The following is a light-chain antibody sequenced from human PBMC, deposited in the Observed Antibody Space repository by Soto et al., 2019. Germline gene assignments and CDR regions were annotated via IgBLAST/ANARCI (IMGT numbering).Light chain of an antibody. Sequence: DIQMTQSPSTLSASVGDRVTITCRASQSISSWLTWYQQKPGKAPKVLIYDASSLGSGVPSRFSGSGSGTKFTLTISSMQTDDFANYYCQQYNSFPLTFGGGTKVDI. J-gene: IGKJ4*01. CDR3: QQYNSFPLT. CDR2: DAS. V-gene: IGKV1-5*01. CDR1: QSISSW.